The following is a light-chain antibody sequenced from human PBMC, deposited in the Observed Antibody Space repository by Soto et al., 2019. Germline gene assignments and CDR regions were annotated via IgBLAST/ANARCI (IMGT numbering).Light chain of an antibody. CDR2: DVS. CDR1: SSDVGGYNY. Sequence: QSALTQPRSVAGSPGQSVTISCTGTSSDVGGYNYVSWYQQHPGKAPKLMIYDVSKRPSGVPDRFSGSKSGNTASLIISGLQAEDEADYYCCSYAGSYTLIFGGGTNVTVL. CDR3: CSYAGSYTLI. V-gene: IGLV2-11*01. J-gene: IGLJ2*01.